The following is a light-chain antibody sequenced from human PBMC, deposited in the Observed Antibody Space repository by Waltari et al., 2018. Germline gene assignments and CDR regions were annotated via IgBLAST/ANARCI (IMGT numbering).Light chain of an antibody. J-gene: IGKJ4*01. V-gene: IGKV1-9*01. CDR2: AAS. CDR1: QGIGSY. CDR3: HQLNNYLALT. Sequence: IQLTQSPSSLSASVGDRVPITCRASQGIGSYLSWYQQKPGKAPKILIYAASTLRSGVPSRFSGSGSGTDFTLTISSLQPEDVATYYCHQLNNYLALTFGGGTKVEIK.